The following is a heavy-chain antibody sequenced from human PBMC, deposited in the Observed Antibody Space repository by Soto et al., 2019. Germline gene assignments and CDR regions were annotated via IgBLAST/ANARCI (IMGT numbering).Heavy chain of an antibody. V-gene: IGHV3-66*01. D-gene: IGHD6-13*01. CDR2: IYSGGST. CDR3: ARGTGYSSSPI. CDR1: GFTVSSHY. J-gene: IGHJ3*02. Sequence: GSLRLSCAASGFTVSSHYMSWVRQAPGKGLEWVSVIYSGGSTYYADSVKGRFTISRDNSKNTLYLQMNSLRAEDTAVYYCARGTGYSSSPIWGQGTMVIVSS.